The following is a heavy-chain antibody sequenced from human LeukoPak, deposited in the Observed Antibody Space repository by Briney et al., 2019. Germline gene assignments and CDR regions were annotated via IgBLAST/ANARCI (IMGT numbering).Heavy chain of an antibody. CDR2: IRYDGSNK. J-gene: IGHJ4*02. D-gene: IGHD2-2*01. V-gene: IGHV3-30*02. Sequence: PGGSLRLSCAASGFTFSSYGMHWVRQAPGKGLEWVAFIRYDGSNKYYADSVKGRFTISRDNSKNTLYLQMNSLRAEDTAVYYCAKFVLPSGTSCYAADYWGQGTLVTVSS. CDR1: GFTFSSYG. CDR3: AKFVLPSGTSCYAADY.